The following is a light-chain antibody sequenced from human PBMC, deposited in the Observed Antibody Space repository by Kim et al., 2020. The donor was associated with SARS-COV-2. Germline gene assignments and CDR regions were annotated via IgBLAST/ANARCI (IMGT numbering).Light chain of an antibody. CDR3: AAWDDSLNGVV. J-gene: IGLJ2*01. CDR2: SDN. V-gene: IGLV1-44*01. CDR1: SSNIGRNI. Sequence: QPVLTQPPSASGTPGQRVTISCSGSSSNIGRNILQWYQQLPGTAPKLLIYSDNQRPSGVPDRFSGSKSGSSASLAISGLQSEDEADYYCAAWDDSLNGVVFGGGTRLTVL.